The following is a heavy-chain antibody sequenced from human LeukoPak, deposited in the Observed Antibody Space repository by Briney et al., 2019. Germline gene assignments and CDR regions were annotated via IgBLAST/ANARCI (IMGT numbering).Heavy chain of an antibody. CDR3: ARQYCSSTSCYYYFDY. D-gene: IGHD2-2*01. CDR1: GYTFTGYC. Sequence: ASVKVSCKASGYTFTGYCMHWVRQAPGQGLEWMGWINPNSGGTNYAQKFQGRVTMTRDTSISTAYMELSRLRSDDTAVYYCARQYCSSTSCYYYFDYWGQGTLVTVSS. CDR2: INPNSGGT. J-gene: IGHJ4*02. V-gene: IGHV1-2*02.